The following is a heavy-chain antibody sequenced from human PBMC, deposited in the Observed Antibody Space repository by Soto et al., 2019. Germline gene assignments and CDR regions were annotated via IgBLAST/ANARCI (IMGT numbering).Heavy chain of an antibody. Sequence: EASVKVSCKASGYTFTSYAMHWVRQAPGQRHEWMGWINAGNGNTKYSQKFQGRVTITRDTSASTAYMELSSLRSEDTAVYYCARGPFQYYYYGMDVWGQGTTVTVSS. CDR3: ARGPFQYYYYGMDV. J-gene: IGHJ6*02. V-gene: IGHV1-3*01. CDR2: INAGNGNT. CDR1: GYTFTSYA.